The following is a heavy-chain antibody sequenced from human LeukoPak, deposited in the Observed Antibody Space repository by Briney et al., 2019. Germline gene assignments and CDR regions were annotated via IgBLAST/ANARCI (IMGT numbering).Heavy chain of an antibody. V-gene: IGHV5-51*01. CDR1: GYSFTNYW. D-gene: IGHD6-6*01. J-gene: IGHJ6*02. CDR2: IYPGDSDT. CDR3: ARSIAARPTHYYYGMDV. Sequence: GESLKISCKGSGYSFTNYWIGWVRQMLGKGLEWMGIIYPGDSDTRYSPSFQGQVTISADKSISTAYLQWSSLKASDTAMYFCARSIAARPTHYYYGMDVWGQGTTVTVSS.